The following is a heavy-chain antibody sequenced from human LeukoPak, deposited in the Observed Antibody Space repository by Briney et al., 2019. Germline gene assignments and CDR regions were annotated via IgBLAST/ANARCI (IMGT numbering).Heavy chain of an antibody. D-gene: IGHD4-23*01. Sequence: GGSLRLSCAASGFTFSSYSMNWVRQAPGKGLEWVSSISSSSSYIYYADSAKGRFTISRDNAKNSLYLQMNSLRAEDTAVYYCARDLFTVVTPFDPWGQGTLVTVSS. V-gene: IGHV3-21*01. CDR3: ARDLFTVVTPFDP. CDR2: ISSSSSYI. J-gene: IGHJ5*02. CDR1: GFTFSSYS.